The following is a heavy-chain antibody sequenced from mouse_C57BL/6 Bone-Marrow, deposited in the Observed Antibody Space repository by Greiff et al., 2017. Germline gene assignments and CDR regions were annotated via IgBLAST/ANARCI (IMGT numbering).Heavy chain of an antibody. D-gene: IGHD6-1*01. CDR2: ISSGSSTI. J-gene: IGHJ3*01. CDR3: ARGAGQAWFAY. Sequence: DVKLVESGGGLVKPGGSLKLSCAASGFTFSDYGMHWVRQAPEKGLEWVAYISSGSSTIYYADTVKGRFTISRDNAKNTLFLQMTSLRSEDTAMYYCARGAGQAWFAYWGQGTLVTVSA. CDR1: GFTFSDYG. V-gene: IGHV5-17*01.